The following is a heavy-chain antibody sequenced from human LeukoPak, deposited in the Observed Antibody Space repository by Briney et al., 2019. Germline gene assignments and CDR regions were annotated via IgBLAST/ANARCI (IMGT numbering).Heavy chain of an antibody. CDR3: ARDIRGVGYCSSTSCSFYYYYGMDV. V-gene: IGHV3-23*01. D-gene: IGHD2-2*01. CDR1: GFTFSTYW. Sequence: GGSLRLSCAASGFTFSTYWMSWVRQAPGKGLEWASAISGSGGSTYYADSVKGRFTISRDNAKNSLYLQMNSLRAEDTAVYYCARDIRGVGYCSSTSCSFYYYYGMDVWGQGTTVTVSS. J-gene: IGHJ6*02. CDR2: ISGSGGST.